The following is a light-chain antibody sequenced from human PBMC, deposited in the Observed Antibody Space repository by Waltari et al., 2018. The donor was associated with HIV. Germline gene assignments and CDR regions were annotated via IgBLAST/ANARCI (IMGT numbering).Light chain of an antibody. CDR2: QDT. Sequence: SYELTQPPSVSVSPGQTASIPCSGAQLGAKFASWYQQRPGQSPVMVIFQDTERPSGIPERFSGSNSGNSATLTISGTQTFDEADYFCQAWDNTTPIFGGGTKLTVL. V-gene: IGLV3-1*01. CDR3: QAWDNTTPI. CDR1: QLGAKF. J-gene: IGLJ2*01.